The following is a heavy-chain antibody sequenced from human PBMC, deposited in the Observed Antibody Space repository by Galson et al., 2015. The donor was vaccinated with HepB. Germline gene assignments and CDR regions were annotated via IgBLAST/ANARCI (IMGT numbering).Heavy chain of an antibody. CDR2: ISGSGGST. CDR1: GFTFSSYA. CDR3: AKVGRWEPDESYFDY. V-gene: IGHV3-23*01. Sequence: SLRLSCAASGFTFSSYAMSWVRQAPGKGLEWVSAISGSGGSTYYADSVKGRFTISRDNSKNTLYLQMNSLRAEDTAVYYCAKVGRWEPDESYFDYWGQGTLVTVSS. J-gene: IGHJ4*02. D-gene: IGHD1-26*01.